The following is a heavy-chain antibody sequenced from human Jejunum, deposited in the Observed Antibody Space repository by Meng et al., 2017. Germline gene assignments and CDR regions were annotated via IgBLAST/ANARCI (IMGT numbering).Heavy chain of an antibody. J-gene: IGHJ5*02. CDR1: GFNFNGYG. V-gene: IGHV3-33*01. Sequence: VGGGVSGGGVVQLGRSLTLSCAAAGFNFNGYGMHWVRQAPGKGLEWVAVIWFDGSKKYYADSVKGRFTISRDNSKNMLYLQMNSLRAEDTAVYYCARDLHRNWFDPWGQGTLVTVSS. CDR2: IWFDGSKK. CDR3: ARDLHRNWFDP.